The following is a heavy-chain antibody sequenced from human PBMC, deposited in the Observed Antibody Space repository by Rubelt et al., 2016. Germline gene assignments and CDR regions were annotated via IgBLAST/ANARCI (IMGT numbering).Heavy chain of an antibody. D-gene: IGHD2-2*01. CDR3: ARPGSTSYNFDY. J-gene: IGHJ4*02. Sequence: QVQLQESGPGLVKPSETLSLTCAVYGGSFSGYYWSWIRQPPGKGLEWIGEINHSGSTNYNPSLKSRVTISVDTSKNQFSLKLSSVTAADTAVYYCARPGSTSYNFDYWGQGTLVTVSS. CDR1: GGSFSGYY. V-gene: IGHV4-34*01. CDR2: INHSGST.